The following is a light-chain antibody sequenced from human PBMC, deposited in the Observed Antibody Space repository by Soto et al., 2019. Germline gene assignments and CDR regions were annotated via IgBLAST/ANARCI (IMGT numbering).Light chain of an antibody. J-gene: IGKJ5*01. CDR1: ERVSSSY. CDR3: QQYGSSPIT. V-gene: IGKV3D-20*01. Sequence: LALSQSPATRYLSPGDRATLSCGASERVSSSYVAWYQMKAGLAPRLLIHDASTRASGIPDRFRGSKSGTDFTLTIRGLEPEDAALYYCQQYGSSPITFGQGTRLEIK. CDR2: DAS.